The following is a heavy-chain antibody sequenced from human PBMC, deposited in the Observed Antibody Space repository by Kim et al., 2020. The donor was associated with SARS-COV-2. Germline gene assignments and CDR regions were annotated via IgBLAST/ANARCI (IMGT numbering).Heavy chain of an antibody. CDR2: ISSSSSTI. CDR1: GFTFSSYS. CDR3: ARGAKRLLWFGEVLWYFDL. V-gene: IGHV3-48*02. Sequence: GGSLRLSCAASGFTFSSYSMNWVRQAPGKGLEWVSYISSSSSTIYYADSVKGRFTISRDNAKNSLYLQMNSLRDEDTAVYYCARGAKRLLWFGEVLWYFDLWGRGTLVTVSS. J-gene: IGHJ2*01. D-gene: IGHD3-10*01.